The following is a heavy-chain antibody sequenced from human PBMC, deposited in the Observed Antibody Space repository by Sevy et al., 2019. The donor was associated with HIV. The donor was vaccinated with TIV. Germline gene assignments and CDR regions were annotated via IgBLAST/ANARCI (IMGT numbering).Heavy chain of an antibody. Sequence: GGSLRLSCAASGFTFSSQAMSWVRQSPGKGQKWVSIISASGDHTYYADSVKGRFTISRDNSKNTLYLQMNGLRAEDTAVYYCAIEGTHSSRDYWGRGTLVTVSS. CDR3: AIEGTHSSRDY. CDR1: GFTFSSQA. D-gene: IGHD2-2*01. V-gene: IGHV3-23*01. CDR2: ISASGDHT. J-gene: IGHJ4*01.